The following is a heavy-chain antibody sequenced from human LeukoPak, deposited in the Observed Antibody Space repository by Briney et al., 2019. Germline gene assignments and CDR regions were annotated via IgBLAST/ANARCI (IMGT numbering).Heavy chain of an antibody. J-gene: IGHJ4*02. D-gene: IGHD5-12*01. CDR1: GFPFTNYG. Sequence: ASVKVSCKASGFPFTNYGIAWVRQAPGQGLEWMGWISGHQGNTKYAQNFQGRVTMTIDTSTSTAYMDLRSLRSVDTAIYFCARSDLGTITAEPFEYWGQGTLVAVSS. CDR2: ISGHQGNT. CDR3: ARSDLGTITAEPFEY. V-gene: IGHV1-18*01.